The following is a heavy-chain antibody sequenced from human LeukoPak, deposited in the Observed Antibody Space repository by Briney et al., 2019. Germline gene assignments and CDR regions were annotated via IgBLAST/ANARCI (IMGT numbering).Heavy chain of an antibody. CDR3: AKKVGLVSAPLYYFDV. CDR2: ISGPAGSW. V-gene: IGHV3-23*01. D-gene: IGHD5/OR15-5a*01. CDR1: GFTFSSYA. Sequence: GGSLRLSCAASGFTFSSYAMSWVRQAPGKGLEWVSAISGPAGSWDYADSVKGRFTISRDNSKNTLFLQMNSLRAEDTAIYYCAKKVGLVSAPLYYFDVWGQGTLVTISS. J-gene: IGHJ4*02.